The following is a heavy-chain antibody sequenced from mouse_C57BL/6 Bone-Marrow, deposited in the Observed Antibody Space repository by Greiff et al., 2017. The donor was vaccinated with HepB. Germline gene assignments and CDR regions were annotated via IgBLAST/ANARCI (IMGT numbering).Heavy chain of an antibody. D-gene: IGHD1-1*01. V-gene: IGHV1-82*01. CDR3: AIITTIARDWYFDV. CDR1: GYAFSSSW. Sequence: QVQLQQSGPELVKPGASVKISCKASGYAFSSSWMNWVKQRPGKGLEWIGRIYPGDGDTNYTGKFKGKATLTADKSSSTAYMQLSSLTSEDSAVYFCAIITTIARDWYFDVWGTGTTVTVAS. CDR2: IYPGDGDT. J-gene: IGHJ1*03.